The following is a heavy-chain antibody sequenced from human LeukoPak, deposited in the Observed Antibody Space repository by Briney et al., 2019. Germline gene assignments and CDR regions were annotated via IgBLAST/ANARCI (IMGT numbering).Heavy chain of an antibody. D-gene: IGHD6-13*01. J-gene: IGHJ4*02. V-gene: IGHV1-2*02. Sequence: ASVKVSCKASGYTFTGYYMHWVRQAPGQGLEWMGWINPNSGGTNYAQEFQGRVTMTRDTSISTAYMELSRLRSDDTAVYYCASLTTSIAAAGTAVDYWGQGTLVTVSS. CDR2: INPNSGGT. CDR1: GYTFTGYY. CDR3: ASLTTSIAAAGTAVDY.